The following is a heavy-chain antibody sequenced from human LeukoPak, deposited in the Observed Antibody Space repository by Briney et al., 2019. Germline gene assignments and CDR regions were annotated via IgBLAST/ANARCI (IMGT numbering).Heavy chain of an antibody. Sequence: WASVKVPCKASGYTFTTHDINWVRQATGQGLEWLGWMSPNSGDTGYAQKFQGRVTMTSDSSISTAYMELSSLRSEDTAIYYCVRTPPNWGFDYWGQGTLVTVSS. CDR3: VRTPPNWGFDY. CDR1: GYTFTTHD. V-gene: IGHV1-8*01. D-gene: IGHD7-27*01. CDR2: MSPNSGDT. J-gene: IGHJ4*02.